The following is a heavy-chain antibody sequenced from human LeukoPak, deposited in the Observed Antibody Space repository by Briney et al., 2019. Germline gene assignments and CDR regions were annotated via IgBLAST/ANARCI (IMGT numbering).Heavy chain of an antibody. V-gene: IGHV3-49*04. D-gene: IGHD2-15*01. CDR2: IRSRVYGWTT. J-gene: IGHJ6*03. Sequence: GRSLRLSCTTSGYSFGDYGMSWVRQAPGKGLEWVSFIRSRVYGWTTEYAASVKGRFTISRDDSKSIAYLQMNSLKTEDTAVYYCAKDGDGGPSYYYYMDVWGKGTTVTVSS. CDR3: AKDGDGGPSYYYYMDV. CDR1: GYSFGDYG.